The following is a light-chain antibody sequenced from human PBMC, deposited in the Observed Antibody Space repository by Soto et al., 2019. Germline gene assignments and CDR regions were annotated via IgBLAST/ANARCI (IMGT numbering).Light chain of an antibody. CDR2: GAS. J-gene: IGKJ4*01. Sequence: EIVLTQSPGTLSLSPGERATLSCRASQSVRNNYLAWYQQKPDQAPRLLIYGASSRATGVPGRFSGSGSGADFTFTITRLEPEDFAVYYCQQYGTSPLTFGGGTTVEIE. CDR3: QQYGTSPLT. V-gene: IGKV3-20*01. CDR1: QSVRNNY.